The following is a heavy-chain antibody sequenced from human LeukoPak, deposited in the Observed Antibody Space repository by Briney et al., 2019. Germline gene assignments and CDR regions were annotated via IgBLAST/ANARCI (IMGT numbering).Heavy chain of an antibody. CDR1: GFSFSSYS. Sequence: VGSLRLSCAASGFSFSSYSMSWVRQAPRERVEWVSSIISSSRYIYYAESVKGRVTISRDNAKNSLYLQMNSLRAEDTAVYYCARVPDGSVNYWGQGTLVTVSS. J-gene: IGHJ4*02. CDR2: IISSSRYI. CDR3: ARVPDGSVNY. D-gene: IGHD3-10*01. V-gene: IGHV3-21*01.